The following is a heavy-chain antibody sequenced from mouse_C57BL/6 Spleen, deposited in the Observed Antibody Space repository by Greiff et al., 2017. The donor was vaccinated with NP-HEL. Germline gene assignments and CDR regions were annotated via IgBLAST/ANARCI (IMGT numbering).Heavy chain of an antibody. D-gene: IGHD1-1*01. J-gene: IGHJ2*01. V-gene: IGHV1-19*01. CDR1: GYTFTDYY. CDR3: ARRRRIRGSYYFDY. Sequence: EVQLQQSGPVLVKPGASVKMSCKASGYTFTDYYMNWVKQSHGKSLEWIGVINPYNGGTSYNQKFKGKATLTVDKSSSTAYMELNSLTSEDSAVYYCARRRRIRGSYYFDYWGQGTTLTVSS. CDR2: INPYNGGT.